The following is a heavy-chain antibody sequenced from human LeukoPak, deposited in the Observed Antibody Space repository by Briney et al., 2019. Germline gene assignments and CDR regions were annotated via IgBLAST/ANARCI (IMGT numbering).Heavy chain of an antibody. V-gene: IGHV1-69*05. Sequence: ASEKVSCKASGGTFSSYAISWVRQAPGQGLEWMGGIIPIFGTANYAQKFQGRVTITTDESTSTAYMELSSLRSEDTAVYYCASGPLDDSSGYYYSYWGQGTLVTVSS. J-gene: IGHJ4*02. CDR1: GGTFSSYA. CDR3: ASGPLDDSSGYYYSY. D-gene: IGHD3-22*01. CDR2: IIPIFGTA.